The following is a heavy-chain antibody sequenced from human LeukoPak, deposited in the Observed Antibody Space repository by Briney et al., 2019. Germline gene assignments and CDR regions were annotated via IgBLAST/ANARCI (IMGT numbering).Heavy chain of an antibody. CDR2: IYYSGST. CDR3: ARVTRHLTTVESFDP. Sequence: SETLSPTCTVSGGSISSYYWSWIRQPPGKGLEWIGYIYYSGSTNYNPSLKSRVTISVDTSKNQFSLKLSSVTAADTAVYYCARVTRHLTTVESFDPRGQGTLVTVSS. D-gene: IGHD4-23*01. J-gene: IGHJ5*02. V-gene: IGHV4-59*01. CDR1: GGSISSYY.